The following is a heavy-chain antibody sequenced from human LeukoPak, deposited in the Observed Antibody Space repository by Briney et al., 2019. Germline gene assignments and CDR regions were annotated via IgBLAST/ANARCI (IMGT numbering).Heavy chain of an antibody. J-gene: IGHJ4*02. CDR3: ARAYYYDSSAYYFDY. CDR2: INPNSGGT. D-gene: IGHD3-22*01. CDR1: GYTFTAYF. V-gene: IGHV1-2*06. Sequence: ASVKVSCKASGYTFTAYFMHWVRQAPGEGLEWLGRINPNSGGTNYAQKFQDRVTMNRDTSIGTAYMELSRLRSDDTAMYFCARAYYYDSSAYYFDYWGQGTLVTVSS.